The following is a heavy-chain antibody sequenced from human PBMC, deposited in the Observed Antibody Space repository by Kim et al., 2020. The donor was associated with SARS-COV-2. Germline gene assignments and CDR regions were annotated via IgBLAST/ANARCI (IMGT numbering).Heavy chain of an antibody. V-gene: IGHV3-30*14. CDR2: ISHDGRNA. CDR1: GFIFNNYA. Sequence: GGSLRLSCTASGFIFNNYAMFWVRQTPGQGLDWVGVISHDGRNAFYADSVKGRFTISRDRYRNTMSLQMNSLRSDDTSVYYCARGPYCSDGKCHHYYGMDVWGQGTAVSVS. D-gene: IGHD2-15*01. CDR3: ARGPYCSDGKCHHYYGMDV. J-gene: IGHJ6*02.